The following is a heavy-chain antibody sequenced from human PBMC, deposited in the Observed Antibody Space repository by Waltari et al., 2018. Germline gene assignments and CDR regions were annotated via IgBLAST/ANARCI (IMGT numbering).Heavy chain of an antibody. V-gene: IGHV4-4*02. CDR2: VLGSGRT. CDR1: GDSMSNNW. Sequence: QLQLQESGPGLVTPSGTLSLICAVSGDSMSNNWWSWVRQSPGKGLEWIGQVLGSGRTNYNPSFASRVTISLDTSTYQFALKMTSATAADTALYYCARDRGRGLYLDTWGQGTLVTVSP. J-gene: IGHJ4*02. CDR3: ARDRGRGLYLDT. D-gene: IGHD2-15*01.